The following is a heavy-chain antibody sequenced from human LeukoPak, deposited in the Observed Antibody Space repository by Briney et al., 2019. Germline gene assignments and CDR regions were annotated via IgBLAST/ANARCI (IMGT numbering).Heavy chain of an antibody. CDR2: INSSGYTI. V-gene: IGHV3-11*01. D-gene: IGHD1-26*01. CDR3: AKKYSTGLDP. Sequence: GGSLRLSCAASGFTFSDYYMSWIRQAPGKRLEWVSYINSSGYTIYYADSVKGRFTISRDNAKNSLYLQMNSLRAEDTAVYYCAKKYSTGLDPWGQGTLVTVSS. CDR1: GFTFSDYY. J-gene: IGHJ5*02.